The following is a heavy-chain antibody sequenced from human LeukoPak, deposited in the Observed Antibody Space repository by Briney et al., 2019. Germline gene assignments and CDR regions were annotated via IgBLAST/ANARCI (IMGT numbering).Heavy chain of an antibody. D-gene: IGHD2-15*01. J-gene: IGHJ3*02. Sequence: GASLRLSCAASGFTFSSYAMSWVRQAPGKGLEWVSAISGSGGSTYYADSVKGRFTISRDNSKNTLYLQMNSLRAEGTAVYYCASRLSYCSGGSCYSHHDAFDIWGQGTMVTVSS. CDR2: ISGSGGST. CDR1: GFTFSSYA. V-gene: IGHV3-23*01. CDR3: ASRLSYCSGGSCYSHHDAFDI.